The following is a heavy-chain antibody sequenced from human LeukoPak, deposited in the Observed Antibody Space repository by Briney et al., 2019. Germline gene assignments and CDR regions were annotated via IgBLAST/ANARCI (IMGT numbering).Heavy chain of an antibody. CDR2: IRSKAYGGTT. D-gene: IGHD3-3*01. V-gene: IGHV3-49*04. CDR1: GFTFGDYA. J-gene: IGHJ4*02. CDR3: TRDGEDFWSGYHPEY. Sequence: SGGSLRLSCTASGFTFGDYAMSWVRQAPGKGLEWVGFIRSKAYGGTTEYAASVKGRFTISRDDSKSIAYLQMNSLKTEDTAVYYCTRDGEDFWSGYHPEYWGQGTLVTVSS.